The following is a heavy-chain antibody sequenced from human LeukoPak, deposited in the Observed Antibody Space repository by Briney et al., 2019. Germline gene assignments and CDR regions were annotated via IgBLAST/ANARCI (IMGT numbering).Heavy chain of an antibody. D-gene: IGHD3-22*01. Sequence: PSETLSLTCAVYGGSFSGYYWSWIRQPPGKGLEWVSSISSSSSYIYYADSVKGRFTISRDNAKNSLYLQMNSLRAEDTAVYYCARLMRAGDSSGYSWGQGTLVTVSS. CDR1: GGSFSGYY. V-gene: IGHV3-21*01. CDR2: ISSSSSYI. J-gene: IGHJ4*02. CDR3: ARLMRAGDSSGYS.